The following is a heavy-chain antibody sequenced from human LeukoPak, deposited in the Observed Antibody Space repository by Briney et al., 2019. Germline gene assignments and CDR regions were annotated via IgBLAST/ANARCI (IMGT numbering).Heavy chain of an antibody. Sequence: ASVKVSCKASGYTFTNYYMHWVRQAPGQGLEWMGMINPNGGSTSYAQRFQGRVTMTRDKSTSTFYMELSTLRYEDTAVYYCARGSYYYMDVWVKGTTVTISS. CDR1: GYTFTNYY. J-gene: IGHJ6*03. CDR3: ARGSYYYMDV. V-gene: IGHV1-46*01. CDR2: INPNGGST.